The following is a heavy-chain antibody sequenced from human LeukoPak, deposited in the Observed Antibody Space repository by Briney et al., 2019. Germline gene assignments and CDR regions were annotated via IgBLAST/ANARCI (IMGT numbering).Heavy chain of an antibody. CDR2: ISGDGGST. CDR3: ARYGVYSNYGYFDY. V-gene: IGHV3-43*02. J-gene: IGHJ4*02. D-gene: IGHD4-11*01. CDR1: GLTFDDYA. Sequence: GGSLRLSCAASGLTFDDYAMHWVRQAPGKGLEWVSLISGDGGSTYYADSVKGRFTISRDNAKNSLYLQMNSLRAEDTAVYYCARYGVYSNYGYFDYWGQGTLVTVSS.